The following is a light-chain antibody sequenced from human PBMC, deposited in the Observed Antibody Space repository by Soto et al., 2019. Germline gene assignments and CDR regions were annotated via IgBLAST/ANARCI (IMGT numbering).Light chain of an antibody. Sequence: SYELTQPPSVSVAPGKTARITCGGNNIGSKSVHWYQQKPGQAPVLVIYYDSDRPSGIPERFSGSNSGNTATLTISRVEAGDEVDYYCQVWDSSSDHYVFGTGTPLTVL. CDR2: YDS. CDR3: QVWDSSSDHYV. V-gene: IGLV3-21*04. CDR1: NIGSKS. J-gene: IGLJ1*01.